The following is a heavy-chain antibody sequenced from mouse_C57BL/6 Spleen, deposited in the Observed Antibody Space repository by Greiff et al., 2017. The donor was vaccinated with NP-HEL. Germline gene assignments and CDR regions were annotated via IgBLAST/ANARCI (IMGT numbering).Heavy chain of an antibody. V-gene: IGHV1-82*01. D-gene: IGHD2-3*01. CDR1: GYAFSSSW. CDR2: IYPGDGDT. Sequence: QVQLKESGPELVKPGASVKISCKASGYAFSSSWMNWVKQRPGKGLEWIGRIYPGDGDTNYNGKFKGKATLTADKSSSTAYMQLSSLTSEDSAVYFCARLGYDGYPYAMDYWGQGTSVTVSS. J-gene: IGHJ4*01. CDR3: ARLGYDGYPYAMDY.